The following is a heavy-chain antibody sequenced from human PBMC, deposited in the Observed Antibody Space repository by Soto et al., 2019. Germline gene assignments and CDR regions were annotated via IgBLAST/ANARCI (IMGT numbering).Heavy chain of an antibody. D-gene: IGHD3-10*01. CDR1: GFTFSNYG. CDR2: ISSDGSIK. CDR3: ARDWVWFGAHPIDY. V-gene: IGHV3-30*03. Sequence: QVQLVESGGGVVQTGRSLRLSCAASGFTFSNYGMHWVRQAPGKGLEWVAVISSDGSIKYYADSVKGRFTISRDNSENTLFLQMTNLRTEDTAVYYCARDWVWFGAHPIDYWGQGTLVTVSS. J-gene: IGHJ4*02.